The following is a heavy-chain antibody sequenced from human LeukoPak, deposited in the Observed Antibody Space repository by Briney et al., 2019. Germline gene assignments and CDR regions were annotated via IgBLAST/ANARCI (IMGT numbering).Heavy chain of an antibody. V-gene: IGHV1-69*04. Sequence: SVKVSCKASGGTFSSYAISWVRQAPGQGLEWMGRIIPILGIANYAQKFQGRVTITADKSTSTAYMELSSLRSEDTAVYYCARDLDPLGPYYYYGMGVWGQGTTVTVSS. CDR3: ARDLDPLGPYYYYGMGV. J-gene: IGHJ6*02. CDR1: GGTFSSYA. CDR2: IIPILGIA.